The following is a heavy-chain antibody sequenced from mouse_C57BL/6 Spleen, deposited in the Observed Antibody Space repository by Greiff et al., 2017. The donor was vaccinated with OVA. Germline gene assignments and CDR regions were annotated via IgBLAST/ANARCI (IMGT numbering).Heavy chain of an antibody. Sequence: VQLQQPGAELVKPGASVKLSCKASGYTFTSYWMHWVKQRPGQGLEWIGMIHPNSGSTNYNEKFKSKATLTVDKSSSTAYMQLSSLTSEDSAVYYCTRDHYYGSSYDYWGQCTTLTDSS. V-gene: IGHV1-64*01. J-gene: IGHJ2*01. CDR3: TRDHYYGSSYDY. CDR1: GYTFTSYW. CDR2: IHPNSGST. D-gene: IGHD1-1*01.